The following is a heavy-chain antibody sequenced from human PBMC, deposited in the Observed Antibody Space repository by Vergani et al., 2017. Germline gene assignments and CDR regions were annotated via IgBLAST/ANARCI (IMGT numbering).Heavy chain of an antibody. D-gene: IGHD2-15*01. Sequence: QLQLQESGPGLVKPSETLSLTCTVSGGSLSSSSSYWGWISQPPGKGLEWIGSIYYSGSTSYNPSLKSRVARSVDTSKKQFSRMLSSVTAADTAVYYCARYCSVGSCFNYWGQGTLVTVSS. CDR1: GGSLSSSSSY. CDR2: IYYSGST. CDR3: ARYCSVGSCFNY. J-gene: IGHJ4*02. V-gene: IGHV4-39*01.